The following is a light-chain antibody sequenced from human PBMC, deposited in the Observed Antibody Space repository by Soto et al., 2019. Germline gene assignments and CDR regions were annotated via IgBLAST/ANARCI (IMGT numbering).Light chain of an antibody. CDR3: ISYTSSDTYV. Sequence: QSALTQPAAVSGSPGQSIIISCTGTSTDVGGYKYVSWYQQHPGKAPKLMIYDVSSPPSGVSNRFSGSKSGNTASLIISGLQAEDEADYYCISYTSSDTYVFGTGTKLTVL. J-gene: IGLJ1*01. V-gene: IGLV2-14*01. CDR2: DVS. CDR1: STDVGGYKY.